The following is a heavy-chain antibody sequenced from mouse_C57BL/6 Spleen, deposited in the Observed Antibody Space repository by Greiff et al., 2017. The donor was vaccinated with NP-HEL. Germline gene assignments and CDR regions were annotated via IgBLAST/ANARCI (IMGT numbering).Heavy chain of an antibody. V-gene: IGHV14-1*01. J-gene: IGHJ4*01. CDR3: TTGYYGSNYAMDY. Sequence: EVQLQESGAELVRPGASVKLSCTASGFNIKDYYMHWVKQRPEQGLAWIGRIDPEDGDTEYAPKFKGKATMPADPSSNTAYLQLSSLTSEDTAFYYCTTGYYGSNYAMDYWGQGTSVTVSS. D-gene: IGHD1-1*01. CDR1: GFNIKDYY. CDR2: IDPEDGDT.